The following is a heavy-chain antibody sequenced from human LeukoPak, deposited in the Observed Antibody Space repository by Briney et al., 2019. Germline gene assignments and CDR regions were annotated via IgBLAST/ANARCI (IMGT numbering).Heavy chain of an antibody. CDR2: ISSSSSYI. CDR1: GFTFGSYS. J-gene: IGHJ4*02. Sequence: GSLRLSCAASGFTFGSYSMNWVRQAPGKGLEWVSSISSSSSYIYYADSVKGRFTISRDNAKNSLYLQMNSLRAEDTAVYYCARDRAKYQLLSAGYFDYWGQGTLVTVSS. V-gene: IGHV3-21*01. D-gene: IGHD2-2*01. CDR3: ARDRAKYQLLSAGYFDY.